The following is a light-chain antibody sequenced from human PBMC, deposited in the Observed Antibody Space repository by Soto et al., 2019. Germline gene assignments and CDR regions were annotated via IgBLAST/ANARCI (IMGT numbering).Light chain of an antibody. CDR2: DVS. CDR3: CSYAGSYSLYV. Sequence: QSALTQPRSVSGSPGQSVTISCTGTSSDVGDYNYVSWYQQHPGKAPKLMIYDVSKRPSGVPDRCSGSKSGNTASLTISGLQAEDEADYYCCSYAGSYSLYVFGTGTKLTVL. CDR1: SSDVGDYNY. J-gene: IGLJ1*01. V-gene: IGLV2-11*01.